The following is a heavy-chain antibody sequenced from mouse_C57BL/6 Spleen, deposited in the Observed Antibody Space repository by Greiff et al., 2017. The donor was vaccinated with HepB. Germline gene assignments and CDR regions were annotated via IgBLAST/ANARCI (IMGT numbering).Heavy chain of an antibody. CDR1: GYTFTSYW. D-gene: IGHD3-2*02. V-gene: IGHV1-55*01. CDR2: IYPGSGST. Sequence: QVQLQQPGAELVKPGASVKMSCKASGYTFTSYWITWVKQRPGQGLEWIGDIYPGSGSTNYNEKFKSKATLTVDTSSSTAYMQLSSLTSEDSAVYYCARSGDSSGYFSYAMDYWGQGTSVTVSS. J-gene: IGHJ4*01. CDR3: ARSGDSSGYFSYAMDY.